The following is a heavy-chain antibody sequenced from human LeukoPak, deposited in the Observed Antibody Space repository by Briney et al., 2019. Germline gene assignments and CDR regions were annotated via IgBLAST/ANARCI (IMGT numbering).Heavy chain of an antibody. CDR1: GYTLTELS. CDR2: FDPEDGET. V-gene: IGHV1-24*01. J-gene: IGHJ1*01. Sequence: ASVTVSCKVSGYTLTELSMHWVRQAPGKGLEWMGGFDPEDGETIYAQKFQGRVTMTEDTSTDTAYMELSSLRSEDTAVYYCATEPSPNSFRYFTLEYFQHWGQGTLVTVSS. D-gene: IGHD3-9*01. CDR3: ATEPSPNSFRYFTLEYFQH.